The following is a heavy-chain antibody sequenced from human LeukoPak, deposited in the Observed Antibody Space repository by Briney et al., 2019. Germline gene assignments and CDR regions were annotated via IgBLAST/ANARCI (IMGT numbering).Heavy chain of an antibody. J-gene: IGHJ3*02. Sequence: SETLSLTCTVSGGSISSSSYYWGWIRQPPGKGLEWIGEINHSGSTNYNPSLKSRVTISVDTSKNQFSLKLSSVTAADTAVYYCARLGSGSRGYSYGLFAFDIWGQGTMVTVSS. V-gene: IGHV4-39*07. D-gene: IGHD5-18*01. CDR2: INHSGST. CDR3: ARLGSGSRGYSYGLFAFDI. CDR1: GGSISSSSYY.